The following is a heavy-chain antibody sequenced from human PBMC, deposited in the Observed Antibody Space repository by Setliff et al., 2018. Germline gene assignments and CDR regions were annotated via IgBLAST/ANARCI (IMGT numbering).Heavy chain of an antibody. CDR3: ARVYLAGSGWDKANALDI. D-gene: IGHD6-19*01. V-gene: IGHV1-46*03. J-gene: IGHJ3*02. CDR2: INPSGGGT. CDR1: GYTFIYYY. Sequence: ASVKVSCKASGYTFIYYYIHWVRQAPGQGLEWMGLINPSGGGTIYARKFQGRVTMARETSTSTVYMELSGLGSEDTAVYYCARVYLAGSGWDKANALDIWGQGTMVTV.